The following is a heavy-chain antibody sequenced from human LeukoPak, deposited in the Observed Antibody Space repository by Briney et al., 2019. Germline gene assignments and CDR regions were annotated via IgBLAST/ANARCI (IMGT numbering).Heavy chain of an antibody. CDR2: ISSSSSYI. D-gene: IGHD3/OR15-3a*01. CDR1: GFTFSSYS. J-gene: IGHJ4*02. V-gene: IGHV3-21*01. CDR3: ARRHVGLVIIKPFDY. Sequence: GGSLRLSCAASGFTFSSYSMNRVRQAPGKGLEWVSSISSSSSYIYYADSVKGRFTISRDNAKNSLYLQMNSLRAEDTAVYYCARRHVGLVIIKPFDYWGQGTLVTISS.